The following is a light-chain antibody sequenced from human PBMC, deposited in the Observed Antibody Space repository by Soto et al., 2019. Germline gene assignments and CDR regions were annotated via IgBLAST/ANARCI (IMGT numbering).Light chain of an antibody. Sequence: QSVLTQPPSVSGAPGQRVTVSCTGSSSNIGAGYDVHWYQQLPGTAPKLLIYGNSNRPSGVPDRFSGSKSGTSASLVITGLQAEDEADYYRQSYDSSLSGSVFGGGTKLTVL. J-gene: IGLJ3*02. CDR3: QSYDSSLSGSV. CDR1: SSNIGAGYD. V-gene: IGLV1-40*01. CDR2: GNS.